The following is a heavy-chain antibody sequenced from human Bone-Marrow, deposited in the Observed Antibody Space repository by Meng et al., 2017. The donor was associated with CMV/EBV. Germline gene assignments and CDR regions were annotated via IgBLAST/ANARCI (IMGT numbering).Heavy chain of an antibody. CDR1: GYTFTGFF. CDR2: INPKSGDT. Sequence: ASVKVSCKASGYTFTGFFVHWVRQAPGQGLEWMGWINPKSGDTDSPQKFQGRVTVTRDTSINTAYMELTRLRSDDTAAYYCARGRAVSGNLRFYFNYWGKGTLVPVSS. V-gene: IGHV1-2*02. J-gene: IGHJ4*02. CDR3: ARGRAVSGNLRFYFNY. D-gene: IGHD6-19*01.